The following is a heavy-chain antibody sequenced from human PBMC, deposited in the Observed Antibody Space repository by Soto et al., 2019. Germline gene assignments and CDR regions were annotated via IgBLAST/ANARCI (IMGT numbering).Heavy chain of an antibody. CDR2: IYSSGST. J-gene: IGHJ5*02. CDR3: ARGQRFSDWFDP. Sequence: SEPLSLTCTVSGGAINSYYWTWIRQPAGKGLEWIGRIYSSGSTKYNPSLQSRVTMSLDTSKNQFSLRLTSVTAADTAVYYCARGQRFSDWFDPWGQGTLVTVSS. CDR1: GGAINSYY. V-gene: IGHV4-4*07. D-gene: IGHD3-3*01.